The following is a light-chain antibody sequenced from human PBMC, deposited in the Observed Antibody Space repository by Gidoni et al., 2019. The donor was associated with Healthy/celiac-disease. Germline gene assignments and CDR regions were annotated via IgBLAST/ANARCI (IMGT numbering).Light chain of an antibody. Sequence: EIVMTQSPATLSVSPGERATLSCRASQSGSSNLAWYQQKPGQAPRLLIYGASTRATDIPARFSGSGSGAEFALTISSLQSEDFAVYYCQQYNDWPLTFGGGTKVEIK. CDR2: GAS. CDR3: QQYNDWPLT. CDR1: QSGSSN. J-gene: IGKJ4*01. V-gene: IGKV3-15*01.